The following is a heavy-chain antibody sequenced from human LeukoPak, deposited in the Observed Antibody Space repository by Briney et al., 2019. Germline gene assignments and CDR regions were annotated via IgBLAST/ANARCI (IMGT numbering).Heavy chain of an antibody. CDR2: IIPLFGTA. CDR1: GGTFSSYA. J-gene: IGHJ4*02. Sequence: ASVKVSCKASGGTFSSYAISWVRQTPGQGLEWTGGIIPLFGTANYAQKFQGRVTITADESTNTAYMELSSLRSEDTAVYYCARDRASLVRGIYSIDYWGQGTLVTVSS. D-gene: IGHD3-10*01. V-gene: IGHV1-69*13. CDR3: ARDRASLVRGIYSIDY.